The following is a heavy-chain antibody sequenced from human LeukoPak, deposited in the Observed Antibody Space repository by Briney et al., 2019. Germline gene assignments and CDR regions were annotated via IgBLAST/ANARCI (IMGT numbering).Heavy chain of an antibody. CDR1: GGSISSYY. CDR2: IYYSGST. Sequence: PSETLSLTCTVSGGSISSYYWSWIRQPPGKGLEWLGYIYYSGSTNYNPSLKSRVTISVDTSKNQFSLKLSSVTAADTAVYYCARSVGGYSYYHLDYWGQGTLVTVSS. J-gene: IGHJ4*02. CDR3: ARSVGGYSYYHLDY. V-gene: IGHV4-59*01. D-gene: IGHD5-18*01.